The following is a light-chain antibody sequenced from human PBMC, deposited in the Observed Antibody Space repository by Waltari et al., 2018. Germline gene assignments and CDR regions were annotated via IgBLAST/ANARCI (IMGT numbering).Light chain of an antibody. CDR3: QQYGSSPVT. CDR1: QSVSSSY. Sequence: EIVLTQSPGTLSLSPGERATLSCRASQSVSSSYFAWYQQKPGQAPRILIFATSSRATGIPDRFSGSGSGTDFTLTISRLEPEDFAGYYCQQYGSSPVTFGQGTKLEI. J-gene: IGKJ2*01. V-gene: IGKV3-20*01. CDR2: ATS.